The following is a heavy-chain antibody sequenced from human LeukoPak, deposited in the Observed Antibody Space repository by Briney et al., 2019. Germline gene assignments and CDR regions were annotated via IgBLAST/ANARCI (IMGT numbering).Heavy chain of an antibody. CDR1: GYSFTSYW. CDR3: ARRQVVVSATREDWFDL. D-gene: IGHD2-15*01. CDR2: IYPGDSDT. V-gene: IGHV5-51*01. J-gene: IGHJ5*02. Sequence: GESLKISCKGSGYSFTSYWIGWVRQMPGKGLEWMGIIYPGDSDTRYSPSFQGQVTISADKSISTAYLQWSSLKASDTAMYYCARRQVVVSATREDWFDLWGQGTLVTVSS.